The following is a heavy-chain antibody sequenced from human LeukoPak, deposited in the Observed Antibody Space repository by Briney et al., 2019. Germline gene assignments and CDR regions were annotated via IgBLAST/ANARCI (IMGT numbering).Heavy chain of an antibody. CDR1: GFTFNTHG. J-gene: IGHJ4*02. CDR2: ISHDGSSQ. Sequence: GGSLRVSCAASGFTFNTHGMHWVRLAPGKGLEWVAHISHDGSSQNYADSVQGRFTISRDNSKNTVDLQMNSLRAEDTAVYYCAKDGPLPYTSTSFGRHFLEYWGQGTLVTVSS. CDR3: AKDGPLPYTSTSFGRHFLEY. D-gene: IGHD6-13*01. V-gene: IGHV3-30*18.